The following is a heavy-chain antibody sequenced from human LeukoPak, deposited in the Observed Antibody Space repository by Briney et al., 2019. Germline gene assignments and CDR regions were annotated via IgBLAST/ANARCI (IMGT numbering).Heavy chain of an antibody. CDR3: APLPLGYSSSNWFDP. J-gene: IGHJ5*02. D-gene: IGHD6-13*01. CDR1: GGSFSGYC. V-gene: IGHV4-34*01. Sequence: SETLSLTCAVYGGSFSGYCWSWIRQPPGKGLEWIGEINHSGSTNYNPSLKSRVTISVDTSKNQFSLKLSSVTAADTAVYYCAPLPLGYSSSNWFDPWGQGTLVTVSS. CDR2: INHSGST.